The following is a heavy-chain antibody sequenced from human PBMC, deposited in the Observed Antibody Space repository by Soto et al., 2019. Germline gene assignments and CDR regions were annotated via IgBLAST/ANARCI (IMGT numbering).Heavy chain of an antibody. J-gene: IGHJ3*02. D-gene: IGHD3-10*01. CDR2: IYYSGST. V-gene: IGHV4-31*03. Sequence: PSETLSLTCTVSGGSISSGGYYWSWIRQHPGKGLEWIGYIYYSGSTYYNPSLKSRVTISVDTSKNQFSLKLSSATAADTAVYYCARDRITMVRGNFDIWGQGTMVTVSS. CDR1: GGSISSGGYY. CDR3: ARDRITMVRGNFDI.